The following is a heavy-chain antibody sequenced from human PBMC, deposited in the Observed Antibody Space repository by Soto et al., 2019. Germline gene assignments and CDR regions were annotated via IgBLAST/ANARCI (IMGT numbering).Heavy chain of an antibody. V-gene: IGHV1-69*01. CDR1: GGTFSSYA. Sequence: QVQLVQSGAEVKKPGSSVKVSCKASGGTFSSYAISWVRQAPGQGLEWMGGIIPIFGTANYAQKFQGRVTITADEATSTAYRELSSLRSEDTAMYYCARGSGIAARPYWFDPWGQGTLVTVSS. CDR3: ARGSGIAARPYWFDP. J-gene: IGHJ5*02. D-gene: IGHD6-6*01. CDR2: IIPIFGTA.